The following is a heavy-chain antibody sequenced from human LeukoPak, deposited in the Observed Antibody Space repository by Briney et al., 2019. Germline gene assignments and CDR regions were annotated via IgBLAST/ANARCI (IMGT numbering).Heavy chain of an antibody. Sequence: GASVKVSCKASGGTFSSYAISWVRQAPGQGLEWMGRIIPILGIANYAQKFQGRVTITADKSTSTAYMELSSLRSEDTAVYYCARHTLTSGPYYWGQGTLVTVSS. J-gene: IGHJ4*02. V-gene: IGHV1-69*04. CDR3: ARHTLTSGPYY. CDR1: GGTFSSYA. D-gene: IGHD7-27*01. CDR2: IIPILGIA.